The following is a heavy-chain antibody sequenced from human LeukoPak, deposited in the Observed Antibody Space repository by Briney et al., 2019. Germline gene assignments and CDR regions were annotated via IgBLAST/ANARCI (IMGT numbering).Heavy chain of an antibody. Sequence: GGSLRLPCAASGFTVSSNYMNWVRQAPGKGLEWVSVIYSGGSTYYADSVKGRFTISRDNSKNTLFLQMNSLRTEDTAVYYCARGRYYDTLDYWGQGTLVTVSS. D-gene: IGHD3-22*01. J-gene: IGHJ4*02. V-gene: IGHV3-66*02. CDR2: IYSGGST. CDR1: GFTVSSNY. CDR3: ARGRYYDTLDY.